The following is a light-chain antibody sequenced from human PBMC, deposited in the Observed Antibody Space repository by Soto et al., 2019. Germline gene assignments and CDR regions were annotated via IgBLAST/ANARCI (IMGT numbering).Light chain of an antibody. CDR3: CSYAGSGTFV. V-gene: IGLV2-23*01. CDR2: EGS. Sequence: LTQPASVSGSPGQSITISCTGTSNNVESYNLVSWYQQHPGKAPNLRIYEGSKRPSGVSNRFSGSKSGNTASLTISWFQAEDEADYYCCSYAGSGTFVFGTRTKVTVL. CDR1: SNNVESYNL. J-gene: IGLJ1*01.